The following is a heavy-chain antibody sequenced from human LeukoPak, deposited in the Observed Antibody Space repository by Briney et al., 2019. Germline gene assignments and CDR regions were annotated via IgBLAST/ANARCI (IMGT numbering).Heavy chain of an antibody. V-gene: IGHV3-11*01. CDR2: ISGEGGDI. D-gene: IGHD1/OR15-1a*01. CDR3: ATKAREAPE. CDR1: GFTFSDYY. Sequence: GGSLRLSCAPSGFTFSDYYMSWIRQAPGKGLEWLSYISGEGGDINYADSVGGRFTVSRDNAKNALYLQMNSLRVEDTAIYYCATKAREAPEWGQGTLVAVSS. J-gene: IGHJ4*01.